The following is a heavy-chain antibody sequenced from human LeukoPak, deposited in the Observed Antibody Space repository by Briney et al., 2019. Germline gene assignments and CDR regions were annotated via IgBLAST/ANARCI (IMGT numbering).Heavy chain of an antibody. D-gene: IGHD2-8*01. Sequence: ASETLSLTCSVSGDSISSFYWNWIRQSPGKGLEWIGVTHYSGTTNYNPSLKGRVTISIDTSRQQFFLKLSAVTAADTAVYYCVLAPNSNWFDFWGQGVRVTVSS. J-gene: IGHJ5*01. V-gene: IGHV4-59*12. CDR3: VLAPNSNWFDF. CDR2: THYSGTT. CDR1: GDSISSFY.